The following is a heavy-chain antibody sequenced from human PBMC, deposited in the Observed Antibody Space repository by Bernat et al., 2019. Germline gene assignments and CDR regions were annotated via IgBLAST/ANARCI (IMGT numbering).Heavy chain of an antibody. CDR2: IKSKTDGGTT. D-gene: IGHD4-17*01. J-gene: IGHJ4*02. V-gene: IGHV3-15*01. Sequence: EVQLVESGGGLVKPGGSLRLSCAASGFTFSNAWMSWVRQAPGKGLEWVGRIKSKTDGGTTDYAAPVKGRFTISRDDSKNTLYLQMNSLKTGDTAVYYCTTVLPDDYGDDYWGQGTLVTVSS. CDR3: TTVLPDDYGDDY. CDR1: GFTFSNAW.